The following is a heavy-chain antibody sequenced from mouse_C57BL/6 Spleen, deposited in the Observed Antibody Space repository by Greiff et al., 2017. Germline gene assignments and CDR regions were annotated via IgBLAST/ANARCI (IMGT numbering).Heavy chain of an antibody. CDR2: ISYDGSN. J-gene: IGHJ2*01. D-gene: IGHD2-5*01. V-gene: IGHV3-6*01. CDR1: GYSITSGYY. CDR3: ARGGYSIPFDY. Sequence: DVQLQESGPGLVKPSQSLSLTCSVTGYSITSGYYWNWIRQFPGNKLEWMGYISYDGSNNYNPSLKNRISITRDTSKKQFCLKLNSVTTEDTATYYCARGGYSIPFDYWGQGTTLTVSS.